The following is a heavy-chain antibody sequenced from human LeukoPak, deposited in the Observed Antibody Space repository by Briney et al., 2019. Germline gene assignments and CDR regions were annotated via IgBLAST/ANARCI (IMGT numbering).Heavy chain of an antibody. Sequence: SETLSLTCAVYGGSFSGYYWSWIRRPPGKRLEWIGEINHSGSTNYNPSLKSRVTISVDTSKNQFSLKLSSVTAADTAVYYCARGSRRKVVPAAMLDYWGQGTLVTVSS. CDR2: INHSGST. D-gene: IGHD2-2*01. J-gene: IGHJ4*02. V-gene: IGHV4-34*01. CDR3: ARGSRRKVVPAAMLDY. CDR1: GGSFSGYY.